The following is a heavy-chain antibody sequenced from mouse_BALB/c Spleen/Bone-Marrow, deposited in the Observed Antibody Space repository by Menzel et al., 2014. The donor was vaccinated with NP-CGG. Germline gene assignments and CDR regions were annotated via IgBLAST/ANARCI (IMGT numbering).Heavy chain of an antibody. D-gene: IGHD1-1*01. J-gene: IGHJ3*01. CDR2: IVPANGNT. CDR1: GFNITDTY. CDR3: ARDYNGSSLFAY. V-gene: IGHV14-3*02. Sequence: VKLQESGAELVKPWASVTLSCTATGFNITDTYMYWVKQRPEQGLEWIGRIVPANGNTKYDPKFQNKTTITADTSSNTAYLQLSSLTSEDTAVYYCARDYNGSSLFAYWGQGTLVTVSA.